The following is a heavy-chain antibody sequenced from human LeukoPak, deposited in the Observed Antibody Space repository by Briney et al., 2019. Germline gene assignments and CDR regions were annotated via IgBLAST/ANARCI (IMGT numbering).Heavy chain of an antibody. CDR1: GFTFSTYR. J-gene: IGHJ4*02. CDR3: ARDVASDY. V-gene: IGHV3-48*02. CDR2: ISSSSSVI. Sequence: GGSLRLSCAASGFTFSTYRMNGVGQAAGKGLEWVSYISSSSSVIYYGDSVKGRFTVSRDNAKNSLYLQMNSLRDEDTAVYCCARDVASDYWGQGTLVTVSS.